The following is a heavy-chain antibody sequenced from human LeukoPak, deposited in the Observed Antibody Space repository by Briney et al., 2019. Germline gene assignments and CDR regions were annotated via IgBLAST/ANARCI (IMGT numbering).Heavy chain of an antibody. V-gene: IGHV5-51*01. CDR1: GCGFTSYW. J-gene: IGHJ4*01. CDR3: ARQGIAVAGIDY. CDR2: IYPGDSET. D-gene: IGHD6-19*01. Sequence: GGALQISFKGSGCGFTSYWIGWGRRMPGRGVGWRGIIYPGDSETRYSPSSQGQVTISADKSITTAYLQWNSLKASDTAMYYCARQGIAVAGIDYWGQGTLLTVSS.